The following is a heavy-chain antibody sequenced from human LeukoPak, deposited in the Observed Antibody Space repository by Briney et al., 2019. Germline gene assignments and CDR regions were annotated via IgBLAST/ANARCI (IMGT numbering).Heavy chain of an antibody. CDR2: INAGSGNT. V-gene: IGHV1-3*01. D-gene: IGHD6-19*01. J-gene: IGHJ4*02. Sequence: ASVKVSCKASGYTFTSYAMHWVRQAPGQRLEWMGWINAGSGNTKYSQKFQGRVTITRDTSASTAYMELSSLRSEDTAVYYCAGAGPPQWLGGGYFDYWGQGTLVTVSS. CDR3: AGAGPPQWLGGGYFDY. CDR1: GYTFTSYA.